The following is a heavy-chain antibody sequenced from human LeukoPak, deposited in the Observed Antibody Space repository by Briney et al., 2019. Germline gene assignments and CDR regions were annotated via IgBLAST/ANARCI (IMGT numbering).Heavy chain of an antibody. CDR3: VSPVFINF. CDR1: GFPFSTLG. Sequence: GGSLRLSCSASGFPFSTLGIHWVRQAPGKGLEHVSTIGSDGDGTYYADSVKDRFIISRDNSKNAVYLQMSSLRPEDTAVYYCVSPVFINFWGQGTLVIVSS. D-gene: IGHD1-14*01. J-gene: IGHJ4*01. V-gene: IGHV3-64D*06. CDR2: IGSDGDGT.